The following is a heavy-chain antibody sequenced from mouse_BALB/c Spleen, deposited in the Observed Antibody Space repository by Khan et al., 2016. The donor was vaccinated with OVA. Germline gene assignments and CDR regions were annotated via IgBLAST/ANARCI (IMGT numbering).Heavy chain of an antibody. CDR1: GYTFTAYD. Sequence: QVQLQQSGGGLVKPGSLVKISCKASGYTFTAYDINWVMQRPGQGLEWIGWIYPGDDSTKYNENFKGRGTLTGDKSSTTVYMQLNSLTFENSAVYFCASQGLRGVGLDYWGQGTSVSVAS. V-gene: IGHV1S56*01. J-gene: IGHJ4*01. CDR3: ASQGLRGVGLDY. D-gene: IGHD2-4*01. CDR2: IYPGDDST.